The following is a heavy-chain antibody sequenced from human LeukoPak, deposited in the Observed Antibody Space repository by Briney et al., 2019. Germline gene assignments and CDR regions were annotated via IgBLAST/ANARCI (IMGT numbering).Heavy chain of an antibody. CDR3: ASHSYCSGGSCFYFPLLYYYYYYMDV. D-gene: IGHD2-15*01. J-gene: IGHJ6*03. CDR1: GVSISSYY. CDR2: IYHRGST. V-gene: IGHV4-59*08. Sequence: PSETLPLTCCVSGVSISSYYWSWLRQPPGKGVEWVGSIYHRGSTYYNPLLKSRVTISVDTSKNQFSLKLSSVTAADTAVYYCASHSYCSGGSCFYFPLLYYYYYYMDVWGKGTTVTVSS.